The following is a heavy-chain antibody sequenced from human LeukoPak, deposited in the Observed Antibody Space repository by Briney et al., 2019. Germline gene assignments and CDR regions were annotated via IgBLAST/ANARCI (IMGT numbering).Heavy chain of an antibody. CDR1: GGTFSSYA. CDR3: ARDSAVAAAKFDAFDI. Sequence: SVKVSCKASGGTFSSYAISWVRQAPGQGLEWMGGIIPIFGTANYAQKFQGRVTITADESTSTAYMELSSLRSEDTAVYYCARDSAVAAAKFDAFDIWGQGTMVTVSS. J-gene: IGHJ3*02. D-gene: IGHD6-19*01. CDR2: IIPIFGTA. V-gene: IGHV1-69*13.